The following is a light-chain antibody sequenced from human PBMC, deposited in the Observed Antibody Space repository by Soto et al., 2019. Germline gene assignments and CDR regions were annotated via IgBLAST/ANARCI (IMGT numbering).Light chain of an antibody. Sequence: DVQMTQSPSSLSASVGDRVTITCRASQDINSWLAWYQQKPGQAPKSLIYAASSLQTGVPSRFSGSESWTDFTLTISSLQPEDSATYYCQQYNVYPLTFGGGTKVEIK. V-gene: IGKV1D-16*01. CDR3: QQYNVYPLT. J-gene: IGKJ4*01. CDR1: QDINSW. CDR2: AAS.